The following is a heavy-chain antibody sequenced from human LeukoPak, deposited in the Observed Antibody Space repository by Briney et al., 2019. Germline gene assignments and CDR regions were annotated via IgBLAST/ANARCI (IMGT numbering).Heavy chain of an antibody. CDR3: ARVASPTLFDY. D-gene: IGHD2-15*01. J-gene: IGHJ4*02. V-gene: IGHV3-53*01. CDR1: GFTVSSNY. CDR2: IYSGGST. Sequence: PGGSLRLSCAASGFTVSSNYMSWVRQAPGKGLERVSVIYSGGSTYYADSVKGRFTISRDNSKNTLYLQMNSLRAEDTAVYYCARVASPTLFDYWGQGTLVTVSS.